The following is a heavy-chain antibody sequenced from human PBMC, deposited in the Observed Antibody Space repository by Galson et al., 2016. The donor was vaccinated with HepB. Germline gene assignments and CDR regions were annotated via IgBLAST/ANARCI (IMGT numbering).Heavy chain of an antibody. D-gene: IGHD2-2*01. J-gene: IGHJ4*02. Sequence: SLRLSCAASGFTFDDYGMDWVRQAQGKGLEWVAGISWNSVGVGYAASVKGRFTISRDNAKNSLYLQMNSLREEDTALYYCVKDRVHQCSSSTCYWEFDYWGQGTLVTVSS. CDR3: VKDRVHQCSSSTCYWEFDY. CDR1: GFTFDDYG. CDR2: ISWNSVGV. V-gene: IGHV3-9*01.